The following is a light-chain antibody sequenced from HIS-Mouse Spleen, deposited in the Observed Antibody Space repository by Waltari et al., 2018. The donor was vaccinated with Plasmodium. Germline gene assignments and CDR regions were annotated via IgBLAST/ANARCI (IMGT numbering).Light chain of an antibody. J-gene: IGKJ1*01. CDR3: QQYNSYWT. Sequence: DIQMTQLPSTLSASVGARVTITCRASQSISSWLAWYQQKPGKAPKLLIYKASSLESGVPSRFSGSGSGTEFTLTISSLQPDDFATYYCQQYNSYWTFGQGTKVEIK. CDR2: KAS. CDR1: QSISSW. V-gene: IGKV1-5*03.